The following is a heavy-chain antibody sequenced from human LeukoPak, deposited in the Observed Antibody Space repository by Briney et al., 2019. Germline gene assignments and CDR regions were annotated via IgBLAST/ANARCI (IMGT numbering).Heavy chain of an antibody. Sequence: SETLSLTRSLSGGSISRGGYDSTWIRQHPWKGREWIGYIYYSGSTYSNPSLKTRVTISVDSSKNQFSLKLSSMTAADTAVYYCARVERCGDITYFDYWGQGTLVTVSS. CDR3: ARVERCGDITYFDY. V-gene: IGHV4-31*03. J-gene: IGHJ4*02. D-gene: IGHD3-10*01. CDR2: IYYSGST. CDR1: GGSISRGGYD.